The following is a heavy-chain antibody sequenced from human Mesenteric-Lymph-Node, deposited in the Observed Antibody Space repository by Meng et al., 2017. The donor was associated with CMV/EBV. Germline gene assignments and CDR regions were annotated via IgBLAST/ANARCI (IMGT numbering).Heavy chain of an antibody. CDR3: GRDNWGSIDY. CDR1: GGSFSSYP. Sequence: QLQLQESGPGLVQPSESLSRTCTVSGGSFSSYPWSWIRQPPGKGLEWVWYMSYSGSTNYNPSLKSRITMSLDTSKNQFSLELSSVTAADTAVYYCGRDNWGSIDYWGQGTLVTVSS. V-gene: IGHV4-59*13. CDR2: MSYSGST. J-gene: IGHJ4*02. D-gene: IGHD7-27*01.